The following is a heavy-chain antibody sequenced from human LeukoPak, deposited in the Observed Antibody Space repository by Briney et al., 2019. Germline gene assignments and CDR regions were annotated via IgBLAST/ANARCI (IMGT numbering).Heavy chain of an antibody. CDR2: IIPIFGTA. CDR1: GGTFSSYA. Sequence: AASVKVSCKASGGTFSSYAISWVRQAPGQGLEWMGGIIPIFGTANYAQKFQGRVTITADESTSTAYMELSSLRSEDTAVYYCASLTGPQPGYWSQGTLVTVSS. CDR3: ASLTGPQPGY. V-gene: IGHV1-69*13. J-gene: IGHJ4*02. D-gene: IGHD1-14*01.